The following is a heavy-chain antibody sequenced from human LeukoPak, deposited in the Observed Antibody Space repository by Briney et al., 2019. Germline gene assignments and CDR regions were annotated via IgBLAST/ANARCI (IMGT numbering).Heavy chain of an antibody. V-gene: IGHV1-24*01. CDR3: ARGHPTTPFDY. D-gene: IGHD4-11*01. Sequence: ASVKVSCKVSGYTLTELSMHWVRQAPGKGLEWMGGFDPEDGGTIYAQKFQGRVTMTTDTSTSTAYMELRSLRSDDTAVYYCARGHPTTPFDYWGQGTLVTVSS. J-gene: IGHJ4*02. CDR1: GYTLTELS. CDR2: FDPEDGGT.